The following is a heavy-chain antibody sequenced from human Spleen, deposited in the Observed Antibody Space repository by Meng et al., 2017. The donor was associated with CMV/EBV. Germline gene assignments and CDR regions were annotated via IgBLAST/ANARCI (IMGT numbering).Heavy chain of an antibody. V-gene: IGHV3-7*01. Sequence: GESLKISCAASGFTFSSYEMNWVRQAPGKGLEWLTNIKEDGSESHYVDSVKGRFSISRDNAKNSLYLQVNSLRAEDTAVYYCARDIHFGAYFDYWSQGTLVTVSS. CDR3: ARDIHFGAYFDY. CDR1: GFTFSSYE. J-gene: IGHJ4*02. D-gene: IGHD4/OR15-4a*01. CDR2: IKEDGSES.